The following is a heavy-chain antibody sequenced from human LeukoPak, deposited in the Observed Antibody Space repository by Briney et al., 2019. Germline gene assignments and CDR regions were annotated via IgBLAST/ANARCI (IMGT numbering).Heavy chain of an antibody. V-gene: IGHV4-59*08. CDR2: IYYSGST. Sequence: SETLSLTCTVSGDSINSYYWSWIRQPPGEGLEWIGYIYYSGSTNYNPSLKSRVTISVDTSKNQFSLKLSSVTAADTAVYYCAKWYGGDDRYFDYWGQGTLVTVSS. CDR3: AKWYGGDDRYFDY. J-gene: IGHJ4*02. CDR1: GDSINSYY. D-gene: IGHD2-21*01.